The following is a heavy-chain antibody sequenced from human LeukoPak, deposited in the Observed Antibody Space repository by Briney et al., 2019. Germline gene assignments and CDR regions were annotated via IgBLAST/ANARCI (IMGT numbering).Heavy chain of an antibody. D-gene: IGHD2-21*01. Sequence: SETLSLTCTVSGGSISGHYWSWIRQPPAKGLEWVGYVYYSGETNYNPSLKSRVTISVDTSKNQFSLKLTSVTAADTAVYYCARLQGDSTDIFDYWGQGILVSVSS. CDR2: VYYSGET. J-gene: IGHJ4*02. V-gene: IGHV4-59*11. CDR3: ARLQGDSTDIFDY. CDR1: GGSISGHY.